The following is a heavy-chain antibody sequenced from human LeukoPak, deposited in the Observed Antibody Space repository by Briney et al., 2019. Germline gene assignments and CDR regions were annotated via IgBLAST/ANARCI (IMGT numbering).Heavy chain of an antibody. Sequence: SETLSLTCAVYSGSFSGYYWSWIRQPPGKGLEWIGEINHRGSTNYNPTLKSRVTISVDTSKNQFSLKMSSVTASDTAVYYCARGRYNWNVIYYFDYWGQGTLVTVSS. CDR1: SGSFSGYY. CDR3: ARGRYNWNVIYYFDY. V-gene: IGHV4-34*01. CDR2: INHRGST. J-gene: IGHJ4*02. D-gene: IGHD1-20*01.